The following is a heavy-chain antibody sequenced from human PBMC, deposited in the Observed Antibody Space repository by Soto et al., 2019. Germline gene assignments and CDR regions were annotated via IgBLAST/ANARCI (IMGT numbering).Heavy chain of an antibody. CDR3: ARDWVGKVAATPAFDI. V-gene: IGHV3-7*01. CDR2: IKQDGSEK. J-gene: IGHJ3*02. CDR1: GFTFSSYW. Sequence: GGSLRLSCAASGFTFSSYWMSWVRQAPGKGLEWVANIKQDGSEKYYVDSVKGRFTISRDNAKNSLYLQMNSLRAEDTAVDYCARDWVGKVAATPAFDIWGQGTMVTVSS. D-gene: IGHD2-15*01.